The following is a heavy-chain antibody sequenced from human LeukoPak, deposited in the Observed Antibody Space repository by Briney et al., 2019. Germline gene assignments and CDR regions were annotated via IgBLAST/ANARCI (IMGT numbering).Heavy chain of an antibody. D-gene: IGHD3-9*01. V-gene: IGHV3-30*02. CDR1: GFTFSSYG. CDR3: ANVYFDILSGRFDY. CDR2: IRYDGSNK. Sequence: GGSLRLSCAASGFTFSSYGMHWVRQAPGKGLEWVAFIRYDGSNKYYADSVKGRFTISRDNSKNMLYLQMSSLRAEDTAVYHCANVYFDILSGRFDYWGRGSLVTVSS. J-gene: IGHJ4*02.